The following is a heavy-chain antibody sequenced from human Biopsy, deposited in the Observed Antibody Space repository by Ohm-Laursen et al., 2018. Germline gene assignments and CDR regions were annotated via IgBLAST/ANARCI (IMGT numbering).Heavy chain of an antibody. D-gene: IGHD3-22*01. V-gene: IGHV4-61*03. CDR2: IYDRGSTA. CDR1: GDSVSSGSFY. CDR3: ARDRGYYSDRTVPGYFDL. Sequence: TLSLTCPVSGDSVSSGSFYWTWIRQPPGQGLEYIGYIYDRGSTADYIPSLQSRVTVSVDTSKNHFSLRLRSVIPADTAIYYCARDRGYYSDRTVPGYFDLWGRGTLVTVSS. J-gene: IGHJ2*01.